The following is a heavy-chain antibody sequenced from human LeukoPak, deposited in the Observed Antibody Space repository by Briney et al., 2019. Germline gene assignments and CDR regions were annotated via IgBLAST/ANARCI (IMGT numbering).Heavy chain of an antibody. Sequence: GESLKISCKGSGYSFTSYWIGWVRQMPGKGLEWMGIIYPGDSDTRYSPSFQGQVTISADKSISTAYLQWSSLKASDTAMYYCARAQEYYDFWSGSYYFDYWGQGTLVTVSS. D-gene: IGHD3-3*01. CDR3: ARAQEYYDFWSGSYYFDY. V-gene: IGHV5-51*01. CDR1: GYSFTSYW. CDR2: IYPGDSDT. J-gene: IGHJ4*02.